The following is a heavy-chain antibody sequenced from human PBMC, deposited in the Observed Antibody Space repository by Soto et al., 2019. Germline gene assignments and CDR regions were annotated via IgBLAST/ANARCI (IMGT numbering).Heavy chain of an antibody. CDR2: IIPILGIA. D-gene: IGHD3-10*01. CDR1: GGTFSSYT. J-gene: IGHJ6*02. V-gene: IGHV1-69*08. Sequence: QVQLVQSGAEVKKPGSSVKVSCKASGGTFSSYTISWVRQAPGQGLEWMGRIIPILGIANYAQKFQGRVTITADKSTSTASMELRSLRCEDTAVYYCARDRWFGEIMVGVWGQGTTVTVSS. CDR3: ARDRWFGEIMVGV.